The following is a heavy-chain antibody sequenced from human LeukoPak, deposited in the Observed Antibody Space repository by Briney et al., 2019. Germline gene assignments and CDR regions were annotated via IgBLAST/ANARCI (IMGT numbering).Heavy chain of an antibody. V-gene: IGHV1-18*01. CDR1: GYTFTXYY. J-gene: IGHJ4*02. Sequence: GYTFTXYYISWVRQAPGQGLEWMAWISAYNGNTKYAQKFQGRVTMTTDTSTSTAYMELRSLRSDDTAVYYCARDPLRFGELLGYFDYWGQGTLVIVSS. CDR3: ARDPLRFGELLGYFDY. CDR2: ISAYNGNT. D-gene: IGHD3-10*01.